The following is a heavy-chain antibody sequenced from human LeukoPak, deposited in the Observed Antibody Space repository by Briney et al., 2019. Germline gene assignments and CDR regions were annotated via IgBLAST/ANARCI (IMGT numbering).Heavy chain of an antibody. CDR1: GFTFGDYA. V-gene: IGHV3-49*03. D-gene: IGHD3-10*01. CDR3: TRLETMVRGALLL. J-gene: IGHJ2*01. Sequence: GGSLRLSCTASGFTFGDYAMSWFRQAPGKGLEWVGFIRSKAYGGTTEYAASVKGRFTISRDDSKSIAYLQMNSLKTEDTAVYYCTRLETMVRGALLLWGRGTLVTVSS. CDR2: IRSKAYGGTT.